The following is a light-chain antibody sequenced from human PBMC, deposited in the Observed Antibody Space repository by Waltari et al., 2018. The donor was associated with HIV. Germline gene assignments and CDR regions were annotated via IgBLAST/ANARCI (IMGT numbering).Light chain of an antibody. CDR2: GAS. CDR3: QQYSNRPPRT. V-gene: IGKV3-15*01. J-gene: IGKJ1*01. CDR1: QSVSSN. Sequence: DIVMTQSPATLSVSPAERATLSCRASQSVSSNLAWYQQKPGQAPRRLIYGASTRATGVPARFSGSGSGTEFTLTISSLQSEDFAVYYCQQYSNRPPRTFGQGTKVEVK.